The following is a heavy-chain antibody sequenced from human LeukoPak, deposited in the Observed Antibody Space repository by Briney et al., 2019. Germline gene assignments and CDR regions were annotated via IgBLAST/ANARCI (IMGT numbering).Heavy chain of an antibody. CDR3: AKVSLWFGEYDN. V-gene: IGHV3-23*01. Sequence: GGSLRLSCAASGFTFSSYAMSWVRQAPGKGLEWVSAISGSGDSTYYADSVKGRFTISRDNSKNTLYLQMNSLRAEDTAVYYCAKVSLWFGEYDNWGQGTLVTVSS. D-gene: IGHD3-10*01. CDR1: GFTFSSYA. J-gene: IGHJ4*02. CDR2: ISGSGDST.